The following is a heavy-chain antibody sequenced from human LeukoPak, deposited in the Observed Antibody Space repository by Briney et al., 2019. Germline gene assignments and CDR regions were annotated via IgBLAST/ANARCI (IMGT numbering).Heavy chain of an antibody. V-gene: IGHV4-39*07. CDR3: ARVTHSSGWYLDRDYYYMDV. Sequence: SSETLSLTCSVSGGSISSSSYYWGWIRQPPGKGLEWIGSIYYSGNTYCYPSLKSRVTISLDTSKNQFSLKLSSVTAADTAVYYCARVTHSSGWYLDRDYYYMDVWGKGTTVTVSS. CDR2: IYYSGNT. CDR1: GGSISSSSYY. D-gene: IGHD6-19*01. J-gene: IGHJ6*03.